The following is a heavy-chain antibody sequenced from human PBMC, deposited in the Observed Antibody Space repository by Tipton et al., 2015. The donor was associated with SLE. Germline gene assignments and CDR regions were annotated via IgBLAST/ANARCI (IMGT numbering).Heavy chain of an antibody. V-gene: IGHV4-59*01. D-gene: IGHD6-19*01. CDR2: LDDSGNT. J-gene: IGHJ4*02. CDR3: AKGSGWYKD. Sequence: TLSLTCIVSGDSLSSSYWSWIRQPPGKGLEWIGSLDDSGNTNYNPSLRSRVTMSIDTSKSQFSLKLSSVTAADPAVCYCAKGSGWYKDWGQGTLVTVSS. CDR1: GDSLSSSY.